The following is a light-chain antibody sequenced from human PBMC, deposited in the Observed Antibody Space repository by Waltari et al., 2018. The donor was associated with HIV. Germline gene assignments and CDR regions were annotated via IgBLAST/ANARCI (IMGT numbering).Light chain of an antibody. J-gene: IGLJ2*01. Sequence: QAVVTQEPALTVSPGGTVTLTCGSSSGPVTSGHHPHWFQQKPGQAPRALIYDANNRQSWTPARYSGSLLGGKAALTLSEAQPEDEADYFCLLSYRGARPAIFGGGTKLSVL. CDR3: LLSYRGARPAI. V-gene: IGLV7-46*01. CDR1: SGPVTSGHH. CDR2: DAN.